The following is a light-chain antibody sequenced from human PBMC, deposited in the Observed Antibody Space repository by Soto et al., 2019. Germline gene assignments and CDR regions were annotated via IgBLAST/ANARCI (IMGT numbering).Light chain of an antibody. J-gene: IGKJ4*01. V-gene: IGKV1-5*03. CDR1: QSINIW. CDR3: QQYDSNPLT. Sequence: DIQMTQSPSTLSASVGDRVTITCRASQSINIWLAWFQQKPGKAPNLLIYRASTLKSGVPTRFSGSGSGTEFALTISSLQPDDFTSYYCQQYDSNPLTCGGGTKVEIK. CDR2: RAS.